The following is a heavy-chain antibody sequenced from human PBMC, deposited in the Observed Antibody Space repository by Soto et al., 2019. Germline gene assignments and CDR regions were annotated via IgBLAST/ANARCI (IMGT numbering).Heavy chain of an antibody. CDR2: FDPEDGET. Sequence: EASVKVSCKVSGYTLTELSMHWVRQAPGKGLEWMGGFDPEDGETIYAQKFQGRVTMTEDASTDTAYMELSSLRSEDTAVYYCATDLKVPITPSDYWGQGTLVTVSS. CDR3: ATDLKVPITPSDY. CDR1: GYTLTELS. V-gene: IGHV1-24*01. D-gene: IGHD3-10*01. J-gene: IGHJ4*02.